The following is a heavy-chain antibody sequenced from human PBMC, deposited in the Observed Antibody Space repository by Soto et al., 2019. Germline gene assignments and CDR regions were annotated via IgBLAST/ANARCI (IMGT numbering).Heavy chain of an antibody. D-gene: IGHD3-16*01. CDR3: VRGDVFDI. CDR2: IYSAGST. Sequence: QLQLQESGPGLVKPSETLSLLCTVSGGSISGYFWCWVRQPAGKGLEWIGRIYSAGSTNYNPSLKSRVTMSVDTSRNQFSLKLTSVTAADTAMYYCVRGDVFDIWGRGTMVTVSS. V-gene: IGHV4-4*07. J-gene: IGHJ3*02. CDR1: GGSISGYF.